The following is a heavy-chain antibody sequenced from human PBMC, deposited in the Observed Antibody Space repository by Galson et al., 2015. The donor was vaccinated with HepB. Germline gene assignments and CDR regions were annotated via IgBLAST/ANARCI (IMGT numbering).Heavy chain of an antibody. CDR3: AREGQWLAPDYFDY. D-gene: IGHD6-19*01. V-gene: IGHV3-30-3*01. J-gene: IGHJ4*02. Sequence: SLRLSCAASGFTFSSYAMHWVRQAPGKGLEWMAVISYDGSNKYYADSVKGRFTISGDNSKNTLYLQMNSLRAEDTAVYYCAREGQWLAPDYFDYWGQGTLVTVSS. CDR1: GFTFSSYA. CDR2: ISYDGSNK.